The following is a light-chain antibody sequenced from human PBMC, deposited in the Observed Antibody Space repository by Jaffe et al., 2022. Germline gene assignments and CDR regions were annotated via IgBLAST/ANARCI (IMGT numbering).Light chain of an antibody. CDR2: GAS. CDR3: QQYGSSPPTGRCT. Sequence: DIVLTQSPGTLSLSPGERATLSCRASQSVSSNFLAWYQQKPGQAPRLLIYGASSRATGIPDRFSGSGSGTDFTLTISRLEPEDFAVYYCQQYGSSPPTGRCTFGQGTKLEIK. CDR1: QSVSSNF. V-gene: IGKV3-20*01. J-gene: IGKJ2*02.